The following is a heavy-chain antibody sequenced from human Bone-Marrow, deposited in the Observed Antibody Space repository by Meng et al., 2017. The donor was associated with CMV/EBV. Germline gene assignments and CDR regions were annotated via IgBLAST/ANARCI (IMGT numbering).Heavy chain of an antibody. V-gene: IGHV1-18*01. CDR1: GYPFNKHA. J-gene: IGHJ4*02. Sequence: ASVKVSCKASGYPFNKHAINWVRQAPGQGPEWMGWINIWNGNTEFAQSLQGRLTLTTDISTSTAYMELRSLRSDDTAIYYCAKDLFSPGGNSPYDSWGQGTLVNVAS. CDR2: INIWNGNT. CDR3: AKDLFSPGGNSPYDS. D-gene: IGHD4-23*01.